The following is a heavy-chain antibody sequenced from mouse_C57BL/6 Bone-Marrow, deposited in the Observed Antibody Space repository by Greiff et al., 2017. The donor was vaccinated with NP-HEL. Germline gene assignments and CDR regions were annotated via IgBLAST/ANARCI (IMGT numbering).Heavy chain of an antibody. CDR1: GYTFTSYW. CDR3: ARSKFITTVVDFDY. CDR2: IDPSDSYT. D-gene: IGHD1-1*01. V-gene: IGHV1-69*01. J-gene: IGHJ2*01. Sequence: VKLQQPGAELVMPGASVKLSCKASGYTFTSYWMHWVKQRPGQGLEWIGEIDPSDSYTNYNQKFKGKSTLTVDKSSSTAYMQLSSLTSEDSAVYYCARSKFITTVVDFDYWGQGTTLTVSS.